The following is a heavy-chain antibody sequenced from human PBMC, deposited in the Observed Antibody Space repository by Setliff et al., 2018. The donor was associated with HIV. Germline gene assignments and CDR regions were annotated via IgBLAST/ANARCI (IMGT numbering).Heavy chain of an antibody. CDR2: ISYDGSRI. CDR3: VRDGSMTGRNYYYMEV. CDR1: GFTFSNFA. J-gene: IGHJ6*03. V-gene: IGHV3-30*01. Sequence: HPGGSLRLSCVASGFTFSNFAMHWVRQAPGKGPEWVSVISYDGSRISYADSVKGRFTISRDNANNSLYLQMNSLRPEDSALYYCVRDGSMTGRNYYYMEVWGKGTTVTVSS. D-gene: IGHD3-9*01.